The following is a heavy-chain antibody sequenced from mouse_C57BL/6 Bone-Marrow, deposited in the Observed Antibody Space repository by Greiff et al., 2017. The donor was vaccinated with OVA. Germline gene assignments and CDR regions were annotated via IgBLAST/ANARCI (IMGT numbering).Heavy chain of an antibody. CDR2: IDPEDGET. J-gene: IGHJ4*01. Sequence: EVQLQQSGAELVKPGASVKLSCTASGFNIKDYYMHWVKQRTEQGLEWIGRIDPEDGETKYAPKFQGKATITADKSSNTAYLQLSSLTSEDTAVYYCARSGITSVVAPYYYAMDDWGQGTSVTVSS. CDR3: ARSGITSVVAPYYYAMDD. V-gene: IGHV14-2*01. CDR1: GFNIKDYY. D-gene: IGHD1-1*01.